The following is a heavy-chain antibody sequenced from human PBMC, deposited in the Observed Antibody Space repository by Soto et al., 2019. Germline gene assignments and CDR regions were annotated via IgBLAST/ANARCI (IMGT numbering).Heavy chain of an antibody. D-gene: IGHD3-10*01. CDR2: IRSNGGTT. CDR3: AKDFSCGEGDYFDY. Sequence: EVQLLESGGGLVQPGGSLRLSCAASGFTFSNYAMSWVRQAPGKGLEWVSGIRSNGGTTYYADSVKGRFTISRDNSKNPLYLQMNSMRAEDTAVYYCAKDFSCGEGDYFDYWGQGTLVTVSS. J-gene: IGHJ4*02. CDR1: GFTFSNYA. V-gene: IGHV3-23*01.